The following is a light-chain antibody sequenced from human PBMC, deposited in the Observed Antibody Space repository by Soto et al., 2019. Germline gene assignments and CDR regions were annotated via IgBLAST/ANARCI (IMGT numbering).Light chain of an antibody. Sequence: DIQITKSPSTLSASVGDRVTITCRASQSISRWLAWYQQKPGKAPKLLIYDASSLESGVPSRFSGSGSGTEFTLTISSLQPDDFATYYCQHYKMYSPWTFGQGTKVDIK. V-gene: IGKV1-5*01. J-gene: IGKJ1*01. CDR1: QSISRW. CDR3: QHYKMYSPWT. CDR2: DAS.